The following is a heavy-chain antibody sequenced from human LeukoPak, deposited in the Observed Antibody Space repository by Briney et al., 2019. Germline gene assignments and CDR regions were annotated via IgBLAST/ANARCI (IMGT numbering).Heavy chain of an antibody. D-gene: IGHD3-10*01. J-gene: IGHJ4*02. CDR1: GFTFSSYA. Sequence: PGGSLRLSCAASGFTFSSYAMSWVRQAPGKGLEWVSAISGSGGSTYYADSVKGRFTISRDNSKNTLYLQMNSLRAEDTAVYYCAKGNYGSGSYGLDHWGQGTLVTVSS. V-gene: IGHV3-23*01. CDR2: ISGSGGST. CDR3: AKGNYGSGSYGLDH.